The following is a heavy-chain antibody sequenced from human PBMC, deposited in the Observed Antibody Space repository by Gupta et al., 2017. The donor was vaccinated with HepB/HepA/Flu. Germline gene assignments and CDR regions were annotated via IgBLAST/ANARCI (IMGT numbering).Heavy chain of an antibody. D-gene: IGHD1-26*01. Sequence: QLQLVQSGAEVKKPGASVKVSCKASGYNFTTFDIYWVRQATGQGLEWMGWMNPNSGTTDYALKFQGRVTMTRKTSLTTAYMELSSLTSEDTAVYYCARAGPRSIDSESWDKYFQHWGQGTLVTVSS. CDR3: ARAGPRSIDSESWDKYFQH. CDR2: MNPNSGTT. V-gene: IGHV1-8*01. CDR1: GYNFTTFD. J-gene: IGHJ1*01.